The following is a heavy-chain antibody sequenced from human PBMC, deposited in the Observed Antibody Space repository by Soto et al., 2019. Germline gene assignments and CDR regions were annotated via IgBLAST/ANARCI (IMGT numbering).Heavy chain of an antibody. J-gene: IGHJ4*02. CDR1: GYTFTGYY. CDR2: INPNSGGT. CDR3: ARDVGYCSSTSCLYYFDY. D-gene: IGHD2-2*01. Sequence: QVQLVQSGAEVKKPGASVKVSCKASGYTFTGYYMHWVRQAPGQGLEWMGWINPNSGGTNYAQKFQGWVTMTRDTSLSTAYMELSRLRSDDTAVYYCARDVGYCSSTSCLYYFDYWGQGTLVTVSS. V-gene: IGHV1-2*04.